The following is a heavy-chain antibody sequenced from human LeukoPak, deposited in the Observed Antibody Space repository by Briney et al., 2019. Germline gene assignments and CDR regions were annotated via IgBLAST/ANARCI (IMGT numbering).Heavy chain of an antibody. Sequence: GGSLRLSCAASGFTFSSYGMHWVRQAPGKGLEWVAVISYDGSNKYYADSVKGRFTISRDNSKNTLYLQMNSLRAEDTAVYYCAKGPIVVVTAILGYFDYWGQGTLVTVSS. CDR2: ISYDGSNK. CDR1: GFTFSSYG. J-gene: IGHJ4*02. V-gene: IGHV3-30*18. D-gene: IGHD2-21*02. CDR3: AKGPIVVVTAILGYFDY.